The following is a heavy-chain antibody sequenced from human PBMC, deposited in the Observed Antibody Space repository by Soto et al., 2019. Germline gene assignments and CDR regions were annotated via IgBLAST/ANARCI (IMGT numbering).Heavy chain of an antibody. V-gene: IGHV3-30*18. Sequence: GGSLRLSCAASGFTFSSYGMHWVRQAPGKGLEWVAVISYDGSNKYYADSVKGRFTISRDNSKNTLYLQMNSLRAEDTAVYYCAKDPVQVLRYFDFSNWFDPWGQGTLVTVSS. D-gene: IGHD3-9*01. CDR3: AKDPVQVLRYFDFSNWFDP. J-gene: IGHJ5*02. CDR2: ISYDGSNK. CDR1: GFTFSSYG.